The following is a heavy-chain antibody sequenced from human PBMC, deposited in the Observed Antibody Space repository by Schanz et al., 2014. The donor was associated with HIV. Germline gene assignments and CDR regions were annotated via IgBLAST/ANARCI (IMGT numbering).Heavy chain of an antibody. V-gene: IGHV3-9*01. CDR2: INWNSGDI. Sequence: VQLVESGGGVVQPGRSLRLSCAASGFIFSSYGMHWVRQVPGKGLEWVSGINWNSGDIGYADSVKGRFTISRDNAKNSLYLQMNSLRVEDTAVYYCARGLTSSWFAPLDFWGRGTLVTVSS. D-gene: IGHD6-13*01. CDR1: GFIFSSYG. J-gene: IGHJ4*02. CDR3: ARGLTSSWFAPLDF.